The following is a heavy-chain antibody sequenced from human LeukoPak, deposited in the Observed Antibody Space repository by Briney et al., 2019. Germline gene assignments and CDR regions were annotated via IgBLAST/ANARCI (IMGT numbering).Heavy chain of an antibody. V-gene: IGHV4-59*01. J-gene: IGHJ4*02. D-gene: IGHD3-10*01. CDR1: GGSISSYY. Sequence: PSETLSLTCTVSGGSISSYYWSWIRQPPEKGLEWIGYIYYSGSTNCSPSLKSRVTISVDTSKNQFSLKLSSVTAADTAIYYCARGTGSNRFDYWGQGTLVTVSS. CDR2: IYYSGST. CDR3: ARGTGSNRFDY.